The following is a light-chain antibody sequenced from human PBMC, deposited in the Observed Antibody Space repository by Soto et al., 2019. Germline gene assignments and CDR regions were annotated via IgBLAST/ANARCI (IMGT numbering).Light chain of an antibody. J-gene: IGKJ1*01. CDR3: QQYTDSRT. V-gene: IGKV3-20*01. CDR1: QSISSSY. Sequence: EIVLTQSLGTLSLSPGERATLSCRASQSISSSYFAWYQQKPGQAPRLLVYGVSSRATDVPDRFSGSGSGTDFTLNISRLEPEDFAVYYCQQYTDSRTFGQGTKVDIK. CDR2: GVS.